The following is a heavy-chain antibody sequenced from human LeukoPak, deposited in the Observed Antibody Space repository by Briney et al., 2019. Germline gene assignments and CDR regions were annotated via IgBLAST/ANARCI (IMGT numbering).Heavy chain of an antibody. J-gene: IGHJ4*02. CDR3: AREFYYDSSGYYLDY. CDR1: GFTFSSYG. CDR2: IRYDGSNK. Sequence: GGSLRLSCAASGFTFSSYGMHWVRQAPGKGLEWVAFIRYDGSNKYYADSVKGRFTISRDNAKNSLYLQMNSLRAEDTAVYYCAREFYYDSSGYYLDYWGQGTLVTVSS. D-gene: IGHD3-22*01. V-gene: IGHV3-30*02.